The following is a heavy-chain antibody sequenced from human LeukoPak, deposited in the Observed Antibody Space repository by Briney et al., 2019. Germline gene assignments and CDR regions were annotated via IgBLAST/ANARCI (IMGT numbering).Heavy chain of an antibody. V-gene: IGHV3-30-3*01. CDR1: GFTFSSYA. J-gene: IGHJ4*02. CDR3: AKDKGDYYGSGSYTL. CDR2: ISYDGSNK. Sequence: GRSLRLSCAASGFTFSSYAIHWVRQAPGKGLEWVAFISYDGSNKYYADSVKGRFTISIDNSKNTLYLQMNSLRADDTAVYYCAKDKGDYYGSGSYTLWGQGTLVTVSS. D-gene: IGHD3-10*01.